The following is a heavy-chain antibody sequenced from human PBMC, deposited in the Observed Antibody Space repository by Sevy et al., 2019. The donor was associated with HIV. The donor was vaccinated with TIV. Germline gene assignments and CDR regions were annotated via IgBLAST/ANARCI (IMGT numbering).Heavy chain of an antibody. Sequence: GGSLRLSCAASGFTFSSYEMNWARQAPGKGLEWVSYISSSGSTIYYADSVKGRFTISRDNAKNSLYLQMNSLRAEDTAVYYCARDAPQWLVYFDYWGQGTLVTVSS. V-gene: IGHV3-48*03. CDR2: ISSSGSTI. CDR1: GFTFSSYE. CDR3: ARDAPQWLVYFDY. D-gene: IGHD6-19*01. J-gene: IGHJ4*02.